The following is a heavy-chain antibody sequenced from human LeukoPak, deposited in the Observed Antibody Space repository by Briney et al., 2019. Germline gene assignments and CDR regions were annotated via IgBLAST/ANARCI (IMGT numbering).Heavy chain of an antibody. J-gene: IGHJ4*02. D-gene: IGHD4-17*01. Sequence: PGGSQRLSCAASGFTFSSYAMSWVRQAPGKGLEWVSGISGSGDNTYYADSVKGRLTISRDNSKHTVYLQMNSLRAEDTAVYYCAKDQGTVTAPIDYWGQGTLVTVSS. CDR2: ISGSGDNT. CDR1: GFTFSSYA. CDR3: AKDQGTVTAPIDY. V-gene: IGHV3-23*01.